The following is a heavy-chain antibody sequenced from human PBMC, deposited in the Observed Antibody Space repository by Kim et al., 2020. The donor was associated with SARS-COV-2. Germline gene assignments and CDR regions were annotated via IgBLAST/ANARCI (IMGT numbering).Heavy chain of an antibody. CDR3: AKAPYGVGGWPYYA. CDR1: GFTFSSYD. V-gene: IGHV3-23*01. D-gene: IGHD6-19*01. Sequence: GGSLRLSCAASGFTFSSYDMSWVRQPPGRGLEWVSTISGTGSVTYYAASMKGRFTISRNNSRNTLNVQMKGRRADAAAVYYCAKAPYGVGGWPYYA. J-gene: IGHJ3*01. CDR2: ISGTGSVT.